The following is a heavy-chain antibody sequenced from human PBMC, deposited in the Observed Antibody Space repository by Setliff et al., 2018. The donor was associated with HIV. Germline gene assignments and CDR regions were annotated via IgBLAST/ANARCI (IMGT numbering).Heavy chain of an antibody. CDR3: ARYVAYDEDDFDI. D-gene: IGHD3-16*01. V-gene: IGHV4-39*07. CDR2: IYYSGST. J-gene: IGHJ3*02. CDR1: GGSISSSSYY. Sequence: SETLSLTCTVSGGSISSSSYYWGWIRQPPGKGLEWIGRIYYSGSTYYNPSLKSRVTISVDTSQNQFSLKLNSVTAADTAVYYCARYVAYDEDDFDIWGQGTMVTVSS.